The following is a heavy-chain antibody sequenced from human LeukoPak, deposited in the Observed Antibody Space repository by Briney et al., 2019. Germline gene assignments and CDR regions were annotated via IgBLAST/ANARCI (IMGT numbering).Heavy chain of an antibody. J-gene: IGHJ4*02. CDR2: ISWNSGSI. Sequence: GRSLRLSCAASGFTFDDYAMHWVRQAPGKGLEWVSGISWNSGSIGYADSVKGRFTISRDNAKNTLYLQMNSLRAEDTAVYYCASEGTTGTTWGPGYWGQGTLVTVSS. D-gene: IGHD1-1*01. V-gene: IGHV3-9*01. CDR3: ASEGTTGTTWGPGY. CDR1: GFTFDDYA.